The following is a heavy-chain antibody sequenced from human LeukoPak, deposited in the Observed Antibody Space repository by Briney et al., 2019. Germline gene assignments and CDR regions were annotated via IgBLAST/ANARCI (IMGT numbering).Heavy chain of an antibody. J-gene: IGHJ5*02. CDR3: ARDQYNYDILTGYSANWFDP. D-gene: IGHD3-9*01. CDR2: IYYSGST. CDR1: GGSISSYY. V-gene: IGHV4-59*01. Sequence: PSETLSLTCTVSGGSISSYYWSWIRQPPGKGLEWIGYIYYSGSTNYNPSLKSRVTISVDTSKNQFSLKLSSVTAADTAVYYCARDQYNYDILTGYSANWFDPWGQGTLVTVSS.